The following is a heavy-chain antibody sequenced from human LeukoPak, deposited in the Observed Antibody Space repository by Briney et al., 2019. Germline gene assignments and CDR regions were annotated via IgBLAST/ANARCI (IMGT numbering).Heavy chain of an antibody. J-gene: IGHJ5*02. Sequence: KPSETLSLTCTVSGGSISSSSYYWGWIRQPPGKGLEWIGSIYYSGSTYYNPSLKSRVTISVDTSKNQFSLKLSSVTAADTAVYYCARDHCSGGSCYSNWFDPWGQGTLVTVSS. CDR3: ARDHCSGGSCYSNWFDP. V-gene: IGHV4-39*07. CDR1: GGSISSSSYY. D-gene: IGHD2-15*01. CDR2: IYYSGST.